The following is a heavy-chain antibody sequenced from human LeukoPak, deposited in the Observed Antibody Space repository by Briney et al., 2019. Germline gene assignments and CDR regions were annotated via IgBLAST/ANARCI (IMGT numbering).Heavy chain of an antibody. J-gene: IGHJ3*02. CDR3: AKVSYCSSTSCYDAFDI. Sequence: PGGSLRLSCAASGFTFSSYGMHWVRQAPGKGLEWVAFIRYDGSNKYYADSVKGRFTISRDNSKNTLYLQMNSLRAEDTAVYYCAKVSYCSSTSCYDAFDIWGQGTMVTVSS. D-gene: IGHD2-2*01. CDR1: GFTFSSYG. V-gene: IGHV3-30*02. CDR2: IRYDGSNK.